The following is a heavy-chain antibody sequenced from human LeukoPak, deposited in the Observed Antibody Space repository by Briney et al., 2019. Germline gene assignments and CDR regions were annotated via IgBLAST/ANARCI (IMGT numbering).Heavy chain of an antibody. J-gene: IGHJ4*02. CDR3: AKTNDFDY. D-gene: IGHD2-8*01. Sequence: QPGGSLRLSCAASGFTFSSYAMSWVRQAPGKGLEWVSRVGGSGVSTYYADSVKGRFTISRDNSKNTLYLQMNSLRAEDTAVYYCAKTNDFDYWGQGTLVTVSS. V-gene: IGHV3-23*01. CDR2: VGGSGVST. CDR1: GFTFSSYA.